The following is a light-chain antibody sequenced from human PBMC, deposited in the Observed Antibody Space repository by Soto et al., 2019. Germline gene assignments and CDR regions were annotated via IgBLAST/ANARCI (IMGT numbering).Light chain of an antibody. V-gene: IGKV3-11*01. CDR2: DAS. CDR3: QQRSNWPIT. CDR1: RSVSSY. J-gene: IGKJ5*01. Sequence: EIVSTQSPATLSLSPGESATLSCSATRSVSSYLAWYQQKPGQAPRLLIYDASSRPTDIPARFSGSGSGTDFTLTISSLEPEDFALYYCQQRSNWPITFGQGTRLEIK.